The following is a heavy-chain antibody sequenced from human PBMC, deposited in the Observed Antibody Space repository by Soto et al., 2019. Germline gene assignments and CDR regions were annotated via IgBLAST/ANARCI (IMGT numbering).Heavy chain of an antibody. CDR1: GGSISSYY. J-gene: IGHJ5*02. V-gene: IGHV4-59*01. D-gene: IGHD3-3*01. CDR3: ARDLETAYYDFWSGYYRKTNWFDP. CDR2: IYYSGST. Sequence: SETLSLTCTVSGGSISSYYWSWIRQPPGKGLEWIGYIYYSGSTNYNPSLKSRVTISVDTSKNQFSLKLSSVTAADAAVYYCARDLETAYYDFWSGYYRKTNWFDPWGQGTLVTVSS.